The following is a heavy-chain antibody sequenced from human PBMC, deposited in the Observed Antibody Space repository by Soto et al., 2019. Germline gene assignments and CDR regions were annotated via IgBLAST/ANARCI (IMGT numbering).Heavy chain of an antibody. D-gene: IGHD3-9*01. CDR2: IYYSGSA. Sequence: PSETLSLTCTVSGGSISSSDYYWGWIRQPPGKGLEWIGNIYYSGSASYNPSLKSRVTISVDTSKNQVSLKLSSVAAADTAVYYCARRLVTPAAEGAFDYWGQGTLVTVSS. CDR1: GGSISSSDYY. CDR3: ARRLVTPAAEGAFDY. J-gene: IGHJ4*02. V-gene: IGHV4-39*01.